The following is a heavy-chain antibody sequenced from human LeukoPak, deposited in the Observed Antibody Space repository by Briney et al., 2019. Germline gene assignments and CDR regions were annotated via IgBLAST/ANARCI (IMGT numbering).Heavy chain of an antibody. J-gene: IGHJ5*02. CDR2: MNPNSGST. V-gene: IGHV1-8*03. D-gene: IGHD1-26*01. CDR1: GYTFTSYD. Sequence: GASVKVSCKASGYTFTSYDINWVRQATRQGLEWMGWMNPNSGSTGYAQKFQGRVTITRNTSIRTAYMELSSLRSEDTAVYYCARGSSGTYHASYIWFSAWGQGSLVTVSS. CDR3: ARGSSGTYHASYIWFSA.